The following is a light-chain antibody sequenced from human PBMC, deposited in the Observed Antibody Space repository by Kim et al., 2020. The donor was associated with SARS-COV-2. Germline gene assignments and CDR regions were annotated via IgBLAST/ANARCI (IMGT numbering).Light chain of an antibody. V-gene: IGKV3-11*01. Sequence: LPLGERATLSCRASQSISNFLAWYQQKPGQAPRLLIYDASNRATGMPARFSGSGSGTDFTLTISNLEPEDFAVYYCQQRYTWPLTFGGGTKVDIK. J-gene: IGKJ4*01. CDR1: QSISNF. CDR2: DAS. CDR3: QQRYTWPLT.